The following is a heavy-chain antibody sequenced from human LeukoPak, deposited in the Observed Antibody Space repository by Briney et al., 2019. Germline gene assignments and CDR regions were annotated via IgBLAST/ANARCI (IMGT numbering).Heavy chain of an antibody. Sequence: SETLSLTCTVSGGSISSGDYYWSWIRQPPGKGLEWIGYIYYSGSTNYNPSLKSRVTISVDTSKNQFSLKLSSVTAADTAVYYCAREVVGATNHFDYWGQGTLVTVSS. CDR1: GGSISSGDYY. CDR3: AREVVGATNHFDY. J-gene: IGHJ4*02. CDR2: IYYSGST. D-gene: IGHD1-26*01. V-gene: IGHV4-61*08.